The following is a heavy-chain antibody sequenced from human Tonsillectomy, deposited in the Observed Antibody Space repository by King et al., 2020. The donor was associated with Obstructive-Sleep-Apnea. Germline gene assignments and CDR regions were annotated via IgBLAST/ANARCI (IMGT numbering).Heavy chain of an antibody. Sequence: QLVQSGGGLVQPGRSLRLSCTASGFTFGDYAMSWFRQAPGKGLEWVGFIRSKAYGGTTEYAASVKGRFTISRDDSKSIAYLQMNSLKTEETAVYYCTRDWGTDYDSSGSDAFDIWGQGTMVTVSS. CDR2: IRSKAYGGTT. V-gene: IGHV3-49*03. D-gene: IGHD3-22*01. J-gene: IGHJ3*02. CDR1: GFTFGDYA. CDR3: TRDWGTDYDSSGSDAFDI.